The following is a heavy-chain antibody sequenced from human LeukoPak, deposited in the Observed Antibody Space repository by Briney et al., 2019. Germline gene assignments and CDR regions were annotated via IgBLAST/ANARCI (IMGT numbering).Heavy chain of an antibody. CDR1: GFTFSSYG. D-gene: IGHD5-12*01. V-gene: IGHV3-30*18. Sequence: GGSLRLSCAASGFTFSSYGMHWVRQAPGKGLEWVAVISYDGSNKYYADSVKGRFTISRDNSKNTPYLQMNSLRAEDTAVYYCAKVIMSGYELGGFDPWGQGTLVTVSS. CDR3: AKVIMSGYELGGFDP. CDR2: ISYDGSNK. J-gene: IGHJ5*02.